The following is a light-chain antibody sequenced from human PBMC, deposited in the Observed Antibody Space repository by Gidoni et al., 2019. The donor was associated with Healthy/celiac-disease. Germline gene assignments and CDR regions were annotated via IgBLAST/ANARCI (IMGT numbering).Light chain of an antibody. V-gene: IGKV3-20*01. CDR2: GAS. CDR3: QQYGSSSWT. Sequence: EIVLTQYPGTLSLSPVERATLSCRATQRVSSSYLAWYQQKPGQAPRLLIYGASSRATGLPDRFSGSGSGTDFTLTISRLEPEDFAVYYCQQYGSSSWTFGQGTKVEIK. J-gene: IGKJ1*01. CDR1: QRVSSSY.